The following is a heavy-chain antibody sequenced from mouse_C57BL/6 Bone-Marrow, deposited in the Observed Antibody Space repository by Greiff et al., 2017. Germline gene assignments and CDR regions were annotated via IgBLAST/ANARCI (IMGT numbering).Heavy chain of an antibody. J-gene: IGHJ1*03. V-gene: IGHV1-19*01. CDR3: AREGYWYFDV. CDR2: INPYNGGT. CDR1: GYTFTDYY. Sequence: EVQLVESGPVLVKPGASVKMSCKASGYTFTDYYMNWVKQSHGKSLEWIGVINPYNGGTSYNQKFKGKAPLTVDKSSRTAYMELNSLTSEDSAVYYCAREGYWYFDVWGTGTTVTVSS.